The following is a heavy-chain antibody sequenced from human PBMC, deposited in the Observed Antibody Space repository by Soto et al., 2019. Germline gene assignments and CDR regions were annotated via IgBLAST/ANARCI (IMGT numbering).Heavy chain of an antibody. D-gene: IGHD6-19*01. V-gene: IGHV3-48*03. J-gene: IGHJ6*02. CDR1: GFTFSSYE. Sequence: PVGSLRLSCAASGFTFSSYEMNWVRQAPGKGLEWVSYISSSGSTIYYADSVKGRFTISRDNAKNSLYLQMNSLRAEDTAVYYCARGTVAGFVWGQGTTVTVSS. CDR3: ARGTVAGFV. CDR2: ISSSGSTI.